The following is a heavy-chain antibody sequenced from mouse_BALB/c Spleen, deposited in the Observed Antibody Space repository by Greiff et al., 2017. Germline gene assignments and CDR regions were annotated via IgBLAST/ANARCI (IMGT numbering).Heavy chain of an antibody. Sequence: QVQLKQPGAELVKPGASVKMSCKASGYTFTSYNMHWVKQTPGQGLEWIGAIYPGNGDTSYNQKFKGKATLTADKSSSTAYMQLSSLTSEDSAVYYCARGRYDGYAMDYWGQGTSVTVSS. D-gene: IGHD2-14*01. CDR1: GYTFTSYN. CDR2: IYPGNGDT. CDR3: ARGRYDGYAMDY. V-gene: IGHV1-12*01. J-gene: IGHJ4*01.